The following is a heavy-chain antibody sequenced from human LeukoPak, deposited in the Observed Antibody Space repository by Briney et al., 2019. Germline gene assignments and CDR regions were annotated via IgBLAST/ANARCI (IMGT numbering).Heavy chain of an antibody. J-gene: IGHJ5*02. V-gene: IGHV3-11*01. D-gene: IGHD3-3*01. CDR3: ASGTYYDFSFDP. CDR1: GFTFSDYY. Sequence: SGGSLRLSCAASGFTFSDYYMSWIRQAPGKGLEWVSYISSSGSTIYYADSVKGRFTISRDNAKNSLYLQMNSLRAEDTAVYYCASGTYYDFSFDPWGQGTLVTVFS. CDR2: ISSSGSTI.